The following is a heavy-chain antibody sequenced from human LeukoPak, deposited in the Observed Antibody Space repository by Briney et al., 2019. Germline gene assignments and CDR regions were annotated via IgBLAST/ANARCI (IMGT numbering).Heavy chain of an antibody. CDR1: GYTLTELS. J-gene: IGHJ4*02. CDR2: FDPEDGET. CDR3: ATDLGGREYYDSSGYGGFDY. V-gene: IGHV1-24*01. Sequence: ASVKVSCKVSGYTLTELSMHWVRQAPGKGLVWMGGFDPEDGETIYAQKFQGRVTMTEDTSTDTAYMELSSLRSEDTAVYYCATDLGGREYYDSSGYGGFDYWGQGTLVTVSS. D-gene: IGHD3-22*01.